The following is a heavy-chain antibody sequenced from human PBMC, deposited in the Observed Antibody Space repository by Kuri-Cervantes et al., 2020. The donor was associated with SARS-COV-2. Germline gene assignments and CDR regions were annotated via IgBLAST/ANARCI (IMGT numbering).Heavy chain of an antibody. Sequence: GGSLRLSCAASGFTFSSYSMNWVRQAPGKGLEWVSYISSSSSTIYYADSVKGRFTISRDNAKNSLYLQMNSLRDEDTAVYYCARDRYYDSSGLFDYWGQGTLVTVSS. CDR1: GFTFSSYS. CDR3: ARDRYYDSSGLFDY. D-gene: IGHD3-22*01. V-gene: IGHV3-48*02. J-gene: IGHJ4*02. CDR2: ISSSSSTI.